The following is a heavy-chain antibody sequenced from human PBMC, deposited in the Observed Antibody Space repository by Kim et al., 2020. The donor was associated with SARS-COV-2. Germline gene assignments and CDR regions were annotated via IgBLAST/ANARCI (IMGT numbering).Heavy chain of an antibody. V-gene: IGHV4-59*01. J-gene: IGHJ4*02. Sequence: TPTLKTRATISMDTSKNQFSLRLRSVTAADTAVYYCARDRSYANGGFDCWGQGTLVTVSS. D-gene: IGHD2-2*01. CDR3: ARDRSYANGGFDC.